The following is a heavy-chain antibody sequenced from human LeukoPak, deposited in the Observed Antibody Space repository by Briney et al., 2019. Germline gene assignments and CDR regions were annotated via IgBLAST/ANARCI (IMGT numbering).Heavy chain of an antibody. J-gene: IGHJ4*02. Sequence: PGGSLRLSCAASGFTFSSYAMSWVRQAPGKGLEWVSAISGSGGSTYYADSVKGRFTLSRDNSKNTLYLQMNSLRAEDTAVYYCAKDLITPLWFGDPTPTDYWGQGTLVTVSS. CDR1: GFTFSSYA. V-gene: IGHV3-23*01. D-gene: IGHD3-10*01. CDR3: AKDLITPLWFGDPTPTDY. CDR2: ISGSGGST.